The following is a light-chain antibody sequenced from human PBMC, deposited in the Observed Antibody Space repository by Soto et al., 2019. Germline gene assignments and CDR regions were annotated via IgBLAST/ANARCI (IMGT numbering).Light chain of an antibody. CDR2: SHN. CDR1: SPNIGSNT. V-gene: IGLV1-44*01. Sequence: QFALTQPPSASGTPGQRVTISCSGSSPNIGSNTVNWYRQLPGRAPKLLIYSHNQRPSGVPDRFSGSRSGTSASLAISGLQSEDEADYYCATWDDSRNGVVLGGGTKLTVL. CDR3: ATWDDSRNGVV. J-gene: IGLJ3*02.